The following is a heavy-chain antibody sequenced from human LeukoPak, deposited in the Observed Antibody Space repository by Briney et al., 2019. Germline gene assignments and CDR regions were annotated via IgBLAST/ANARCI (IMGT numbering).Heavy chain of an antibody. V-gene: IGHV3-13*01. CDR2: IGTAGEI. D-gene: IGHD6-13*01. CDR3: ARAAYSSTWYSRYFDL. J-gene: IGHJ2*01. CDR1: GFTFRSYD. Sequence: GGSLRLSCAASGFTFRSYDMHWVRQATGKGLEWVSGIGTAGEIYYPGSVKGRLTISRENAKNSLYLQMNSLRAGDTAVYYCARAAYSSTWYSRYFDLWGRGTLVTVSS.